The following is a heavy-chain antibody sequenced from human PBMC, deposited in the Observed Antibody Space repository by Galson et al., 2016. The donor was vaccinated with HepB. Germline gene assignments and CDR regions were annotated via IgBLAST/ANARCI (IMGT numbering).Heavy chain of an antibody. V-gene: IGHV4-30-2*01. Sequence: TLSLTCVVSGGSISSGPYSWTWIRQPPGKGLEWIGYIYHSGTTYYNPSLNSRVTISVDKSKNQFSLKLNSVTAADAAVYYCARTVTYYSYYYMDVWGKGTTVTVSS. CDR1: GGSISSGPYS. D-gene: IGHD4-17*01. CDR3: ARTVTYYSYYYMDV. CDR2: IYHSGTT. J-gene: IGHJ6*03.